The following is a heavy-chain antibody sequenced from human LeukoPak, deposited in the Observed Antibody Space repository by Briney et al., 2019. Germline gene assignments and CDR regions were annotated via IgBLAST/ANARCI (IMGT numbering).Heavy chain of an antibody. CDR2: IYHSGST. V-gene: IGHV4-30-2*01. CDR3: ARDRSAVAGFFDY. Sequence: PSETLSLTCAVSGGSISRGGYSWSWIRQPLGKGLEWIGYIYHSGSTYYNPSLKSRVTISVDRSKNQFSLKLSSVTAADTAVYYCARDRSAVAGFFDYWGQGTLVTVSS. J-gene: IGHJ4*02. CDR1: GGSISRGGYS. D-gene: IGHD6-19*01.